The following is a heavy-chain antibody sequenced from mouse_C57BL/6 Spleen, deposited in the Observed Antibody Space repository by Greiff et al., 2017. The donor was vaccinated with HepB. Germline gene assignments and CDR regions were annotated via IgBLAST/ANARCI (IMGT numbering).Heavy chain of an antibody. CDR2: ISSGGSYT. CDR3: ARQGYDYGTSYAMDY. D-gene: IGHD1-1*01. Sequence: EVQRVESGGDLVKPGGSLKLSCAASGFTFSSYGMSWVRQTPDKRLEWVATISSGGSYTYYPDSVKGRFTISRDNAKNTLYLQMSSLKSEDTAMYYCARQGYDYGTSYAMDYWGQGTSVTVSS. CDR1: GFTFSSYG. J-gene: IGHJ4*01. V-gene: IGHV5-6*01.